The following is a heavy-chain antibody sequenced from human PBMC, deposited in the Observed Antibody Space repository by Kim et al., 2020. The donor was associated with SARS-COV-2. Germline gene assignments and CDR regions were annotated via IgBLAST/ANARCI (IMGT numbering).Heavy chain of an antibody. V-gene: IGHV4-61*03. CDR2: IYYSGIT. J-gene: IGHJ6*02. CDR1: GGSVSSGSYS. CDR3: MRRPILWFGESHYGMDV. D-gene: IGHD3-10*01. Sequence: SETLSLTCTLSGGSVSSGSYSWSWIRQPPGKGLEWIGYIYYSGITNYNPSLKSRVTISVDTSKNHFSLKLSSVTAADTAVYYCMRRPILWFGESHYGMDVWGQGTTVTVSS.